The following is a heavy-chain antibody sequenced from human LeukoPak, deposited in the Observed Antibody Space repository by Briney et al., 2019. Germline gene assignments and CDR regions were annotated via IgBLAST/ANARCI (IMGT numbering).Heavy chain of an antibody. Sequence: ASVKVSCKASGYTFTSYDINWVRQATGQGLEWMGWMNPNSGNTGYAQKFQGRVTITRNTSISTAYMELSSLRSEDTAVYYCARVSVYYGRAFDIWGQGTMVTVSS. CDR2: MNPNSGNT. J-gene: IGHJ3*02. CDR3: ARVSVYYGRAFDI. V-gene: IGHV1-8*03. CDR1: GYTFTSYD. D-gene: IGHD3-10*01.